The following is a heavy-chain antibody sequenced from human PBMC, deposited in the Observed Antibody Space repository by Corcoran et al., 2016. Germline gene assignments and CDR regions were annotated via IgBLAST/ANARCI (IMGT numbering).Heavy chain of an antibody. J-gene: IGHJ4*02. V-gene: IGHV3-7*03. D-gene: IGHD3-10*01. Sequence: EVQLVESGGGLVQPGGSLRLSCAASGFTFSSYWMSWVRQAPGKGLDWVANIKQDGSEKYYVDSVKGRFTIPRDNAKNSLSLQMNSLRAEDTAVYYCASESDYGSGSYYTYWGQGTLVTVSS. CDR1: GFTFSSYW. CDR2: IKQDGSEK. CDR3: ASESDYGSGSYYTY.